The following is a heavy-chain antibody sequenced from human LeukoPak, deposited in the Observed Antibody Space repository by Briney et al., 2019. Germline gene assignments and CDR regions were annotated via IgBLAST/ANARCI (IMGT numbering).Heavy chain of an antibody. J-gene: IGHJ4*02. V-gene: IGHV1-2*02. CDR2: INPNSGGT. CDR3: AKEGGYGDYVSS. D-gene: IGHD4-17*01. Sequence: ASVKVSCKASGYTFTGYYMHWVRQAPGQGLEWMGWINPNSGGTNYAQKFQGRVTMTRNTSISTAYMELSRLRSDDTAVYYCAKEGGYGDYVSSWGQGTLVTVSS. CDR1: GYTFTGYY.